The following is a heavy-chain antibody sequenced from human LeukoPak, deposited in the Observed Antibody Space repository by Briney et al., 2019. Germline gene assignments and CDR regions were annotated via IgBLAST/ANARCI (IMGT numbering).Heavy chain of an antibody. V-gene: IGHV4-39*01. CDR1: GFTFSSHA. CDR3: ARHEVSYSSSWYDAFDI. D-gene: IGHD6-13*01. CDR2: IYYSGST. J-gene: IGHJ3*02. Sequence: GSLRLSCTPSGFTFSSHAMSWVRQAPGKGLEWIGSIYYSGSTYYNPSLKSRVTISVDTSKNQFSLKLSSVTAADTAVYYCARHEVSYSSSWYDAFDIWGQGTMVTVSS.